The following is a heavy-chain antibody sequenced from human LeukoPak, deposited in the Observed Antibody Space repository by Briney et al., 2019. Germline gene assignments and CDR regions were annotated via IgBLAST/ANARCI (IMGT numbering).Heavy chain of an antibody. CDR3: AKRNTMVRGGPCFDY. Sequence: ASVKVSCKASGYTFTSYDINWVRQAAGQGLEWMGWMNPNNGNTGYAQKFQGRVTMTRNTSISTAYIALSSLRSEDTAVYYCAKRNTMVRGGPCFDYWGQGLLVTVSS. D-gene: IGHD3-10*01. CDR1: GYTFTSYD. J-gene: IGHJ4*02. V-gene: IGHV1-8*01. CDR2: MNPNNGNT.